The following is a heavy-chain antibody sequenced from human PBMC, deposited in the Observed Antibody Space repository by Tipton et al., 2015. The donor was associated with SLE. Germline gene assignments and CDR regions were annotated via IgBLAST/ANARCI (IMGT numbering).Heavy chain of an antibody. J-gene: IGHJ4*02. Sequence: TLSLTCAVSGYSISSGYQWGWIRQPPGRGLEWIGSIHYSGGTQYNPSLESRVTISLHTSNQFSLKLSSVTAPDTGVYYCARGIYDDRGHYFFDYWGQGTLVTVSS. CDR1: GYSISSGYQ. CDR3: ARGIYDDRGHYFFDY. D-gene: IGHD3-22*01. CDR2: IHYSGGT. V-gene: IGHV4-38-2*01.